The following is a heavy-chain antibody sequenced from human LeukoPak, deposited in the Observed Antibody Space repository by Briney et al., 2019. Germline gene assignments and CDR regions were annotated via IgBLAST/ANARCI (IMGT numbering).Heavy chain of an antibody. V-gene: IGHV4-59*01. Sequence: SETLSLTCTVSGGSISSFYWNWIRLPPGKGLELIGYIYYSGTTNYNPSLKSRVTISVDTSKNQFSLKLSSVTAADTAVYYCARSKVLRYFDWLLPDAFDIWGQGTMVTVSS. J-gene: IGHJ3*02. D-gene: IGHD3-9*01. CDR3: ARSKVLRYFDWLLPDAFDI. CDR1: GGSISSFY. CDR2: IYYSGTT.